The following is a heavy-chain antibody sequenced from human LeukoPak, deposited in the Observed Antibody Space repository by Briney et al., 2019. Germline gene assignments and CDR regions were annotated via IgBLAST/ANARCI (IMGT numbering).Heavy chain of an antibody. D-gene: IGHD5-12*01. CDR2: IKQDGSEK. Sequence: PGGSLRLSCAASGFTFSRFWMSWVRQAPGRGLEWVASIKQDGSEKYYVVSVKGRFTISRDNAKNSLYLQMNSLRAEDTAVFYCARDGTYTDYDPDFDIWGQGTLVTVSS. CDR3: ARDGTYTDYDPDFDI. CDR1: GFTFSRFW. V-gene: IGHV3-7*04. J-gene: IGHJ4*02.